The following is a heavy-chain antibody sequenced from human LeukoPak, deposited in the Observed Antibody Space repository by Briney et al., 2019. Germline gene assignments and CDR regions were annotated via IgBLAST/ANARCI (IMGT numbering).Heavy chain of an antibody. D-gene: IGHD3-10*02. Sequence: GGSLRLSRAPPGFTPTRYETNWGRQAPGKGLGCVSYISSSGSTIYCADSVKGRFTISRDNAKNSLYLQMNSLRAEDRAVYYCAELGITMIGGVWGKGTTVTISS. CDR3: AELGITMIGGV. J-gene: IGHJ6*04. V-gene: IGHV3-48*03. CDR1: GFTPTRYE. CDR2: ISSSGSTI.